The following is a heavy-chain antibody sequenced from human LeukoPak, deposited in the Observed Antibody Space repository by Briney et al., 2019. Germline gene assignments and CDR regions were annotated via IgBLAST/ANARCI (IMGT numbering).Heavy chain of an antibody. D-gene: IGHD3-10*01. CDR2: INPNSGGT. V-gene: IGHV1-2*06. CDR3: ARDYYGSGSYYPTPLGWFDP. CDR1: GGTFSSYA. Sequence: ASVKVSCKASGGTFSSYAVSWVRQAPGQGLEWMGRINPNSGGTNYAQKFQGRVTMTRDTSISTAYMELSRLRSDDTAVYYCARDYYGSGSYYPTPLGWFDPWGQGTLVTVSS. J-gene: IGHJ5*02.